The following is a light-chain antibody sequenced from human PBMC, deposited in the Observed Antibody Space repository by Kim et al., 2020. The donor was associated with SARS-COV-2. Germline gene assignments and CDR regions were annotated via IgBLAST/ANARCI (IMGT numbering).Light chain of an antibody. CDR2: GAS. J-gene: IGKJ5*01. V-gene: IGKV3-20*01. Sequence: PGGRATRSCRASRSGSSGYLGWYRQKAGQAPRRLSYGASSRATGIPDRVSGSGSGTDFTLAISRREPEDGAVYYCQQYGSSPPISFGQGTRLEIK. CDR3: QQYGSSPPIS. CDR1: RSGSSGY.